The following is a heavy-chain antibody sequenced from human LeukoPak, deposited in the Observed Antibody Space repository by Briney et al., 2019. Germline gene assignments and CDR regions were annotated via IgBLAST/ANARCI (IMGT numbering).Heavy chain of an antibody. V-gene: IGHV4-34*01. Sequence: SETLSLTCAVYGGSFSGYYWSWIRQPPGKGLEWIGEINHSGSTNYNPSLKSRVTISVDTSKNQFSLKLSSVTAADTAVYYCARAPQWLAYKHYFDYWGQGTLATVSS. CDR3: ARAPQWLAYKHYFDY. CDR2: INHSGST. CDR1: GGSFSGYY. D-gene: IGHD6-19*01. J-gene: IGHJ4*02.